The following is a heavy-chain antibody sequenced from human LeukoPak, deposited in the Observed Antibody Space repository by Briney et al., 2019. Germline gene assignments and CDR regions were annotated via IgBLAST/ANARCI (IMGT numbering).Heavy chain of an antibody. CDR1: GFTFSTYA. J-gene: IGHJ4*02. Sequence: PGGSLRLSCAASGFTFSTYAMSWARQAPGKGLEWVSAIDGSGAITFYADSVKGRFAISRDNSKNTLYLQMNSLRPEDTAVYSCARTSSVTANFDSWGQGTLVIVSS. CDR2: IDGSGAIT. CDR3: ARTSSVTANFDS. V-gene: IGHV3-23*01. D-gene: IGHD4-11*01.